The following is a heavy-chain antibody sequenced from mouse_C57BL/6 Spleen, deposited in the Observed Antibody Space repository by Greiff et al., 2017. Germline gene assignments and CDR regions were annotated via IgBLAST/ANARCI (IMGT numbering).Heavy chain of an antibody. CDR3: ARAIYYGSSSDYYAMDY. D-gene: IGHD1-1*01. J-gene: IGHJ4*01. CDR2: IYPRSGNT. CDR1: GYTFTSYG. V-gene: IGHV1-81*01. Sequence: VQLQESGAELARPGASVKLSCKASGYTFTSYGISWVKQRTGQGLEWIGEIYPRSGNTYYNEKFKGKATLTADKSSSTAYMELRSLTSEDSAVYFCARAIYYGSSSDYYAMDYWGQGTSVTVSS.